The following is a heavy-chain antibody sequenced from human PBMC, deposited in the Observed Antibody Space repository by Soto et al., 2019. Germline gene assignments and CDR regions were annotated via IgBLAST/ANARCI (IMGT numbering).Heavy chain of an antibody. CDR1: RGSISRYY. J-gene: IGHJ4*02. CDR2: ISYSGSS. V-gene: IGHV4-59*01. Sequence: PSETLSLTCTVSRGSISRYYWSWIRQPPGKGLEWIGYISYSGSSIYSPSLKSRVTMSVDTSKNQFSLKLGSVTAADTAMYFCARTDYYDSSGSFGYWGQGTQVNVS. CDR3: ARTDYYDSSGSFGY. D-gene: IGHD3-22*01.